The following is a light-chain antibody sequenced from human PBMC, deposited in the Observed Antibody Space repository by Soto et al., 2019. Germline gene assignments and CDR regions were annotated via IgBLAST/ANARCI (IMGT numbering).Light chain of an antibody. CDR3: QHYNTYPWT. CDR2: KAS. Sequence: DIQMTQSPSTLSASVGDRVTVTCRASQSISSWLAWYQQKPGKAPKLLIYKASTLESRVPSRFSGSGSGTDFTLTISSLQPDDFATYYCQHYNTYPWTVGQGTKVDSK. V-gene: IGKV1-5*03. J-gene: IGKJ1*01. CDR1: QSISSW.